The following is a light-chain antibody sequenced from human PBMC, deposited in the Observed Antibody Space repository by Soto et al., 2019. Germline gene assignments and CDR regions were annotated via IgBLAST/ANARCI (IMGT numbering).Light chain of an antibody. V-gene: IGKV1-5*01. J-gene: IGKJ2*01. CDR2: DAS. CDR1: QSISNW. CDR3: QQYNSSPYT. Sequence: DIQMTQSPSTLSASVGDRVTITCRASQSISNWLAWYQQKPGKAPNLLIYDASNLESGVPSRFSGSGSGTEFTLTISSPQPDDFATYFCQQYNSSPYTFGQGTKLEIK.